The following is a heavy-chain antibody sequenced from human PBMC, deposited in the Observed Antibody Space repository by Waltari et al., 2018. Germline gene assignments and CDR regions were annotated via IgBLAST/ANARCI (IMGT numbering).Heavy chain of an antibody. D-gene: IGHD1-26*01. V-gene: IGHV3-7*01. CDR3: ARGWAHLDS. CDR2: TKEDGNEI. Sequence: EVQLVESGGNLVQPGGSLRLYCAASGFTFSNFWMTWVRQAPGKGLEWVANTKEDGNEIYYLDPVKGRFTISRDNAKNSLFLQMNSLRAEDTAIYYCARGWAHLDSWGQGTLVTVSS. CDR1: GFTFSNFW. J-gene: IGHJ4*02.